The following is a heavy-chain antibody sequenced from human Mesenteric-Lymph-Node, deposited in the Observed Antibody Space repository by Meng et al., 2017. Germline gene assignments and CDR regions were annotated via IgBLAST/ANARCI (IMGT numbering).Heavy chain of an antibody. CDR1: GFTFSSYS. D-gene: IGHD3-10*01. J-gene: IGHJ4*02. Sequence: GESLKISCAASGFTFSSYSMNWVRQAPGKGLEWVSSISSSSSYIYYADSVKGRFTISRDNSRNTVFLQMNSLRAEDTAVYYCAKASGYFSPREDDYWGQGTLVTVSS. V-gene: IGHV3-21*04. CDR2: ISSSSSYI. CDR3: AKASGYFSPREDDY.